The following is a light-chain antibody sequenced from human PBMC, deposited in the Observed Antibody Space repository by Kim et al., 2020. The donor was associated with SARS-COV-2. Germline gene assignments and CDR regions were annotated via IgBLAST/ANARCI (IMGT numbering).Light chain of an antibody. CDR1: QSRRSRS. CDR3: EQHETSPPT. CDR2: EPS. J-gene: IGKJ1*01. Sequence: GDSATPPCMARQSRRSRSFVWYQHKPGQAPRLLFFEPSSRANGIPDRFSGSGYVTDFTLTLSRLEPDDFALYYCEQHETSPPTFGRGTTVDIK. V-gene: IGKV3-20*01.